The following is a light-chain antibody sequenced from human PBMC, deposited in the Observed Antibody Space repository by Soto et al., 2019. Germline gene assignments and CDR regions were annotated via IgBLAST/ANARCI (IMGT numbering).Light chain of an antibody. CDR1: NIGSKS. J-gene: IGLJ2*01. Sequence: SYELTQPPAVSVAPGKTAKFTCGGSNIGSKSVHWYQQKPGQAPVLVIYYDTDRPSGVPERLSGSNSGSTAALTISRVEAGDEADYYCQVWDIGSGVIFGGGTKLTVL. CDR3: QVWDIGSGVI. V-gene: IGLV3-21*04. CDR2: YDT.